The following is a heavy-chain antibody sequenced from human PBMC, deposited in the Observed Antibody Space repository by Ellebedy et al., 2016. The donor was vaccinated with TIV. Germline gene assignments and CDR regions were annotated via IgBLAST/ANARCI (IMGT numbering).Heavy chain of an antibody. Sequence: PGGSLRLSCAASGFTFSSYSMNWVRKAPGKGLEWVSYISSSSSTIYYADSVKGRFTISRDNAKNSLYLQMNSLRAEDTAVYYCARDPASSSWTNWFDPWGQGTLVTVSS. D-gene: IGHD6-13*01. CDR1: GFTFSSYS. V-gene: IGHV3-48*01. CDR2: ISSSSSTI. CDR3: ARDPASSSWTNWFDP. J-gene: IGHJ5*02.